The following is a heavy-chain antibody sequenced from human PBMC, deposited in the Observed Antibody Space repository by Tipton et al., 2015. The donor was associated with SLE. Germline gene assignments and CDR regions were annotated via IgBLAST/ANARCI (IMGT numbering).Heavy chain of an antibody. CDR3: VNADSSGPVY. CDR1: GFTFSTYG. J-gene: IGHJ4*02. CDR2: IRYDGSNK. V-gene: IGHV3-30*02. Sequence: SLRLSCVASGFTFSTYGMHWVRQAPGKGLEWVAFIRYDGSNKYYADSVKGRFTISRDNSKNTLNLQMNSLRAEDTAAYRCVNADSSGPVYWGQGTLVIVSS. D-gene: IGHD6-19*01.